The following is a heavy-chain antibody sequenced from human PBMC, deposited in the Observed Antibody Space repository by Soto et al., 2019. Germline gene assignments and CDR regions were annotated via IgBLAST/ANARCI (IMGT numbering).Heavy chain of an antibody. CDR1: AGSISSYY. CDR3: ARLTTLTSDYYYYYMEV. V-gene: IGHV4-59*01. Sequence: SETLSLTCTLSAGSISSYYWSWIRQPPGKGLEWIGYIYYSGSTNYNPSLKSRVTISVDTSKNQFSLKLSSVTAADTAVYYCARLTTLTSDYYYYYMEVWGKGTTVTVS. J-gene: IGHJ6*03. D-gene: IGHD3-16*01. CDR2: IYYSGST.